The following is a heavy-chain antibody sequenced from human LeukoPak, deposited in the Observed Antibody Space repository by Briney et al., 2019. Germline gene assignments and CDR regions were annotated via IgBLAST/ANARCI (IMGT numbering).Heavy chain of an antibody. Sequence: GGSLRLSCAASGFTFSSYGMHWVRQAPGKGLEWVAFIRYDGSNKYYTDSVKGRFTISRDNSKNTLYLQMNSLRAEDTAVYYCAKEYYEEYYYYYYMDVWGKGTTVTVSS. CDR2: IRYDGSNK. V-gene: IGHV3-30*02. J-gene: IGHJ6*03. CDR3: AKEYYEEYYYYYYMDV. D-gene: IGHD2/OR15-2a*01. CDR1: GFTFSSYG.